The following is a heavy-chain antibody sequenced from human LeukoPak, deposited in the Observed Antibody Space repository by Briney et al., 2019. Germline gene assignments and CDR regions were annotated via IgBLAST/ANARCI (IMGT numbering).Heavy chain of an antibody. CDR2: INLSGGST. CDR1: GYTFTSYH. CDR3: ARGHELAGRCFDP. Sequence: GASVKVSCKASGYTFTSYHMHWVRQAPGQGLEWMGKINLSGGSTTYAQKFQGRVTMTRNTPISTAYMELSSLRSEDTAVYYCARGHELAGRCFDPWGQGTLVTVSS. V-gene: IGHV1-46*01. D-gene: IGHD3-10*01. J-gene: IGHJ5*02.